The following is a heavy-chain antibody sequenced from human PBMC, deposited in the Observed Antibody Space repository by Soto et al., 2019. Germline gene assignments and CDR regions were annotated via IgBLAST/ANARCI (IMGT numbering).Heavy chain of an antibody. CDR3: ARGQGHYQGMDV. CDR2: IYYSGST. Sequence: SETLSLTCTVSGGSINSYYWSWIRQPPGEGLEWIGYIYYSGSTNYNPSLKSRVTMSVDTSKNQFSLKLSSVTAADTTVYYCARGQGHYQGMDVWGQGTTVTVSS. CDR1: GGSINSYY. J-gene: IGHJ6*02. V-gene: IGHV4-59*01.